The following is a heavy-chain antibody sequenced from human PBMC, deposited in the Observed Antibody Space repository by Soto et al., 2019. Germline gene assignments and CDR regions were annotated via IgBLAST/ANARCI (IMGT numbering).Heavy chain of an antibody. CDR3: ARPKDYDDCLDS. V-gene: IGHV4-59*08. Sequence: PSETLSLTCTISGGSISDYYWSCLRQPPGRGLEWIGYIHSSGITDYNPSLKSRVTMSLHTSRTQFSLKLRSVTAADTAVYYCARPKDYDDCLDSWGQGTLVTVSS. CDR2: IHSSGIT. CDR1: GGSISDYY. D-gene: IGHD3-22*01. J-gene: IGHJ4*02.